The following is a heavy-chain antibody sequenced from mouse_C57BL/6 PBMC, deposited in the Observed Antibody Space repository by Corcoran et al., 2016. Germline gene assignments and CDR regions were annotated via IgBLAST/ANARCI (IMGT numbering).Heavy chain of an antibody. J-gene: IGHJ3*01. D-gene: IGHD2-1*01. V-gene: IGHV1-26*01. CDR3: AREGNYEPSSGAY. CDR2: INPNNGGT. Sequence: EVQLQQSGPELVKPGASVKISCKASGYTFTDYYMNWVKQSHGKSLEWIGDINPNNGGTSYNQKFKGKATLTVDKSSSTAYMELRSLTSEDSAVYYCAREGNYEPSSGAYWGQGTLVTVSA. CDR1: GYTFTDYY.